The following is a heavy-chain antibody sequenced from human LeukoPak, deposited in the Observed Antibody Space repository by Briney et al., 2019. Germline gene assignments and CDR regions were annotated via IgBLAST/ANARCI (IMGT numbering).Heavy chain of an antibody. CDR3: ASLSILSANAFDI. D-gene: IGHD2/OR15-2a*01. V-gene: IGHV3-21*01. J-gene: IGHJ3*02. CDR1: GFTFSSYS. CDR2: ISSSSSYI. Sequence: PGGSLRLSCAASGFTFSSYSMNWVRQAPGKGLEWVSSISSSSSYIYYADSVKGRFTISRDNAKNSLYLQTNSLRAEDTAVYYCASLSILSANAFDIWGQGTMVTVSS.